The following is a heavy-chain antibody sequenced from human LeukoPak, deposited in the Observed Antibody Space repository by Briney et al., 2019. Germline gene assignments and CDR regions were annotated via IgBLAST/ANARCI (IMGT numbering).Heavy chain of an antibody. CDR2: ISGSGGST. J-gene: IGHJ4*02. CDR1: GFTFNNYA. Sequence: GGSLRLSCTASGFTFNNYAMTWVRQAPGKGLEWVSSISGSGGSTYYADSVKGRFTISRDNSKNTLYLQMNSLRAEDTAVYYCAREDFSYYYDSSGYFSRWGQGTLVTVSS. V-gene: IGHV3-23*01. D-gene: IGHD3-22*01. CDR3: AREDFSYYYDSSGYFSR.